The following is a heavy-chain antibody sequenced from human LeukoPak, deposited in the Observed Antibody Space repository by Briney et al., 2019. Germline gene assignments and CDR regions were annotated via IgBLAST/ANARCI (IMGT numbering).Heavy chain of an antibody. Sequence: PGGSLRLSCAASGFTFSSYAMHWVRQAPGKGLEWVAVISYDGSNKYYADSVKGRFTISRDNSKNTLYLQMNSLRADDTAVYYCARGPRLGIYSNWFDPWGQGTLVTVSS. CDR3: ARGPRLGIYSNWFDP. CDR1: GFTFSSYA. D-gene: IGHD3-10*01. V-gene: IGHV3-30-3*01. CDR2: ISYDGSNK. J-gene: IGHJ5*02.